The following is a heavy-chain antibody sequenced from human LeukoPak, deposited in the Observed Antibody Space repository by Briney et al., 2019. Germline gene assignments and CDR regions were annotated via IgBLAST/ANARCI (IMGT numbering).Heavy chain of an antibody. Sequence: SETLSLTCTVSGGSISSYYWSWIRQPPGKGLEWIGYIYYSGSTNYNPSLKSRVTISVGTAKNQFSLKLSSVTAVDTAVYYCARGTWTTVTHYYYMDVWGKGTTVTVSS. CDR1: GGSISSYY. CDR3: ARGTWTTVTHYYYMDV. V-gene: IGHV4-59*01. CDR2: IYYSGST. J-gene: IGHJ6*03. D-gene: IGHD4-11*01.